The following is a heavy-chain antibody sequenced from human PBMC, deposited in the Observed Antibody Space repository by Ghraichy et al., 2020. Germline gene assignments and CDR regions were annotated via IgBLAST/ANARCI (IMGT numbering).Heavy chain of an antibody. Sequence: GGSLRLSCAASGFSFSSYWMTWVRQAPGKGLEWVANINQDATDKNYVDSVKGRFTISRDNAKNSLYLQMNSLRAEDTAVYYCARDVGYCAYCWGQGTLVTVSS. V-gene: IGHV3-7*01. D-gene: IGHD2-15*01. CDR1: GFSFSSYW. J-gene: IGHJ4*02. CDR3: ARDVGYCAYC. CDR2: INQDATDK.